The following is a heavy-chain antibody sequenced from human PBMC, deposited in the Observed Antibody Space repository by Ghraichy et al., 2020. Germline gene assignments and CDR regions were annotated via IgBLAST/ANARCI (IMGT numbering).Heavy chain of an antibody. D-gene: IGHD4-23*01. J-gene: IGHJ2*01. CDR3: ARAVGGRDWYFDL. CDR2: SYYSGST. CDR1: GGSVSTENYY. Sequence: SETLSLTCTVSGGSVSTENYYWSWIRQPPGKRLEWIGYSYYSGSTTHNPSLRSRVTISVDTSKNQFSLKLSSVTAADTAVYYCARAVGGRDWYFDLWGRGTLVIVSS. V-gene: IGHV4-61*01.